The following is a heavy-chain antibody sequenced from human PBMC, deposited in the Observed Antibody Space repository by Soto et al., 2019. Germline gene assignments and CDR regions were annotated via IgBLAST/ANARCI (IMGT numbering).Heavy chain of an antibody. Sequence: PGESLKISCKGSGYSFTKYWISWVRQMPGKGLEWMGRIDPSDSYINYSPSFQGHVTISADKSINTAYLQWSSLRAWDTAINYCARHYICRGGDCYYYGMDVWGQGTTVTVSS. CDR3: ARHYICRGGDCYYYGMDV. CDR2: IDPSDSYI. V-gene: IGHV5-10-1*01. CDR1: GYSFTKYW. J-gene: IGHJ6*02. D-gene: IGHD3-16*01.